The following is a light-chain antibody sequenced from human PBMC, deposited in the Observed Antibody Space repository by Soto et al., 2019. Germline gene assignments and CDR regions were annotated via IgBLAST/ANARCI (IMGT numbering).Light chain of an antibody. CDR3: KSYAGSNTYV. Sequence: QSALTQAPSSSGTPGQSVTISCPGTKNDIGVYDFVSWYQHHPGKAPRLIIYEVVQRPSGVPDRFSGSKSGNTASLTVSGLQAADEADYFCKSYAGSNTYVFGQGTKV. J-gene: IGLJ1*01. CDR2: EVV. CDR1: KNDIGVYDF. V-gene: IGLV2-8*01.